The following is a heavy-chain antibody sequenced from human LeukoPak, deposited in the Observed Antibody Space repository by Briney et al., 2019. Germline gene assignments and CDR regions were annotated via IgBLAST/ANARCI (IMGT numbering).Heavy chain of an antibody. J-gene: IGHJ4*02. CDR2: ISSSSSYI. D-gene: IGHD5-18*01. CDR3: ASLDTAHPSGVY. CDR1: GFTFSSYS. Sequence: GGSLRLSCAASGFTFSSYSMNWVRQAPGKGLEWVSSISSSSSYIYYADSVKGRFTISRDNAKNSLYLQMNSLRAEDTAVYYCASLDTAHPSGVYWGQGTLVTVSS. V-gene: IGHV3-21*01.